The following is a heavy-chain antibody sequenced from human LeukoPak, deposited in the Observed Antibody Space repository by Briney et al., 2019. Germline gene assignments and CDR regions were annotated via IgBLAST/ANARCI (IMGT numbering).Heavy chain of an antibody. CDR2: INPNSGGT. J-gene: IGHJ2*01. CDR1: GYTFTGYY. V-gene: IGHV1-2*06. Sequence: GASVKVSCKASGYTFTGYYMHWVRQAPGQGLEWMGRINPNSGGTNYAQKFQGRVTMTRDTSISTAHMELSRLRSDDTAVYYCAREGPGVTMIVVVITTSGDWYFDLWGRGTLVTVSS. D-gene: IGHD3-22*01. CDR3: AREGPGVTMIVVVITTSGDWYFDL.